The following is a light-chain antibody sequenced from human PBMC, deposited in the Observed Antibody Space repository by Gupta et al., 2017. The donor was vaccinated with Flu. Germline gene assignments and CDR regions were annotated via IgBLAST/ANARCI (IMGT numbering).Light chain of an antibody. V-gene: IGKV3-20*01. J-gene: IGKJ1*01. CDR2: GAS. CDR3: QDYGSSRT. CDR1: QSVSSSS. Sequence: PTTLSLAPGERATLSGRASQSVSSSSLAWYQQKPGQAPRLLIYGASNRATGIPDRFSGSGSGTDFTLTISRLEPEDFAVYYCQDYGSSRTFGQGTTVEIK.